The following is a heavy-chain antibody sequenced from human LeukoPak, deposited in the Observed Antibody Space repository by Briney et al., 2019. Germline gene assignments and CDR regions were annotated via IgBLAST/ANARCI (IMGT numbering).Heavy chain of an antibody. D-gene: IGHD3-10*01. CDR3: ARDRLLWFGEPIVGRGFDP. V-gene: IGHV4-38-2*02. CDR2: IYHSGST. Sequence: SPSETLSLTCTVSGYSISSGYYWGWIRQPPGKGLEWIGSIYHSGSTYYNPSLKSRVTISVDTSKNQFSLKLSSVTAADTAVYYCARDRLLWFGEPIVGRGFDPWGQGTLVTVSS. CDR1: GYSISSGYY. J-gene: IGHJ5*02.